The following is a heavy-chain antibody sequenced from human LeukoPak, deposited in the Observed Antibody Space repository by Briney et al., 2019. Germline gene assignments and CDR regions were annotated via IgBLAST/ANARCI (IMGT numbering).Heavy chain of an antibody. Sequence: SETLSLTCTVSGYSISSGYYWGWIRQPPGKGLEWIGSIYHSGSTYYNPSLKSRVTISVDTSKNQFSLKLSSVTAADTAVYYCARDSSGSLGLFDYWGQGTLVTVSS. J-gene: IGHJ4*02. CDR1: GYSISSGYY. CDR3: ARDSSGSLGLFDY. D-gene: IGHD1-26*01. CDR2: IYHSGST. V-gene: IGHV4-38-2*02.